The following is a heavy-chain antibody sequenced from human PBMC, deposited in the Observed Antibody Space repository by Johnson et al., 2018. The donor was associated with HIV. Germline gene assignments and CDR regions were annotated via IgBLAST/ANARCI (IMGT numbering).Heavy chain of an antibody. CDR3: ARESSPWGGDYAGYGLDI. CDR2: ISSSGTTK. J-gene: IGHJ3*02. CDR1: EFTFKDYY. V-gene: IGHV3-11*04. Sequence: VQLVESGGGSVQPGGSLRLSLAASEFTFKDYYMNWIRQAPGKGLEWVSHISSSGTTKYYSESVKGRFTISRDKAKKPLYLEMRDLRVDDTARYYCARESSPWGGDYAGYGLDIWGQGTRFAVSS. D-gene: IGHD4-17*01.